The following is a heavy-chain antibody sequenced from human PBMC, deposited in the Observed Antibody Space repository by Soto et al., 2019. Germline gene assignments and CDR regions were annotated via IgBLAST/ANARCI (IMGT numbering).Heavy chain of an antibody. D-gene: IGHD4-4*01. V-gene: IGHV3-9*01. CDR2: ISWNSDNI. Sequence: GGSLRLSCAASGFTFDDYAMHWVRQAPGKGLEWVSGISWNSDNIGYADSVKGRFTISRDNVKNSLYLQMNSLRAEGTALYYCAKDLYSNYGDAFDIWGQGTMVTVSS. J-gene: IGHJ3*02. CDR1: GFTFDDYA. CDR3: AKDLYSNYGDAFDI.